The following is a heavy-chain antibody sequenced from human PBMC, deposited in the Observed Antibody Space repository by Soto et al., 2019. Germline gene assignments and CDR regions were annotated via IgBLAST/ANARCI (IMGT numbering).Heavy chain of an antibody. Sequence: GSVKVSCKVSGYTLTELSMHWVRQAPGKGLEWMGGFDPEDGETIYAQKFQGRVTMTEDTSTDTAYMELSSLRSEDTAVYYCAPDGYAVPACDYWGQGTLCTVPS. D-gene: IGHD2-8*01. V-gene: IGHV1-24*01. CDR3: APDGYAVPACDY. CDR1: GYTLTELS. CDR2: FDPEDGET. J-gene: IGHJ4*02.